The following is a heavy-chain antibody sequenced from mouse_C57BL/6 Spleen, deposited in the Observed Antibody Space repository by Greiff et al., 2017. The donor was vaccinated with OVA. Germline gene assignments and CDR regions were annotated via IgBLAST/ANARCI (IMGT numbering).Heavy chain of an antibody. J-gene: IGHJ4*01. Sequence: EVKLQQSGPELVKPGASVKISCKASGYTFTDYYMNWVKQSHGKSLEWIGDINPNNGGTSYNQKFKGKATLTVDKSSSTAYMELRSLTSEDSAVYYCARSYDYEGGYYAMDYWGQGTSVTVSS. V-gene: IGHV1-26*01. CDR2: INPNNGGT. D-gene: IGHD2-4*01. CDR1: GYTFTDYY. CDR3: ARSYDYEGGYYAMDY.